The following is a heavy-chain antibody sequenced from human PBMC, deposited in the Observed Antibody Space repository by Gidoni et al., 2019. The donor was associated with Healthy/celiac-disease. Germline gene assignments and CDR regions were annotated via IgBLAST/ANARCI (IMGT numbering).Heavy chain of an antibody. D-gene: IGHD2-15*01. CDR2: IRYDGSNK. Sequence: QVQLVESGGGVVQPGGSLRLSCAASGFTFSSYGMNWVRQAPGKGLEWVAFIRYDGSNKYYADSVKGRFTISRDNSKNTLYLQMNSLRAEDTAVYYCAKDNGSGGSCLDYWGQGTLVTVSS. J-gene: IGHJ4*02. CDR3: AKDNGSGGSCLDY. CDR1: GFTFSSYG. V-gene: IGHV3-30*02.